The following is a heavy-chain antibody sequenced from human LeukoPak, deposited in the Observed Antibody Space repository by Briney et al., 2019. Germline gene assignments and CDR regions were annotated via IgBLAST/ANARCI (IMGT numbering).Heavy chain of an antibody. Sequence: GSLRLSCAASGFTFSDYYMSWIRQPPGKGLEWFGYISYSGSTNYNPSLKSRVTISVDTSKNQFSLKLSSVTAADTAVYYCAKNDYSSSGWFDPWGQGTLVTVSS. CDR3: AKNDYSSSGWFDP. CDR1: GFTFSDYY. CDR2: ISYSGST. J-gene: IGHJ5*02. V-gene: IGHV4-59*01. D-gene: IGHD6-6*01.